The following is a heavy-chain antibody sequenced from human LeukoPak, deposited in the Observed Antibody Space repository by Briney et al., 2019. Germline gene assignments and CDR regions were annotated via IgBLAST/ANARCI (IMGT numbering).Heavy chain of an antibody. V-gene: IGHV4-38-2*01. J-gene: IGHJ4*02. CDR3: ATGRYSGSVDY. CDR1: GYSLGSGFY. D-gene: IGHD1-26*01. Sequence: SETLSLTCAVSGYSLGSGFYCGWVRQPPGKGLEWIGNMYHTGTIYYNPSLRSRLTISEHTSKSHFSLTVDSVTATDTAVYYCATGRYSGSVDYWGQGILVTVSS. CDR2: MYHTGTI.